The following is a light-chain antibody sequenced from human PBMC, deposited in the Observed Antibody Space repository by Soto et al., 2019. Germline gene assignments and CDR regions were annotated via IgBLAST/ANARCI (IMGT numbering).Light chain of an antibody. CDR2: DAS. J-gene: IGKJ4*01. CDR3: QQRSNWPAAT. Sequence: EIVLTQSPATLSLSPGERATLSCRASQSISSYLAWYQQKPGQAPRLLIYDASNRATGIPARFSGSGSGTDFTLTISTLEPADFAIYYCQQRSNWPAATFGGGTKVEIK. CDR1: QSISSY. V-gene: IGKV3-11*01.